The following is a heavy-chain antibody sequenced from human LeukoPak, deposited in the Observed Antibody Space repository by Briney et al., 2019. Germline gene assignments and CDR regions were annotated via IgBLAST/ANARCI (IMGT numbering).Heavy chain of an antibody. J-gene: IGHJ5*02. V-gene: IGHV4-4*07. CDR1: GGSISSYY. CDR3: AKGQSSWSYWLDP. Sequence: SETLSLTCTASGGSISSYYWSWIRQSAGKGLEWIGRIYSTGSTNYNPSLKSRVTMSVDTSKNQFSLRLTSVTAADTAIYYCAKGQSSWSYWLDPWGQGTLVTVSS. CDR2: IYSTGST. D-gene: IGHD6-13*01.